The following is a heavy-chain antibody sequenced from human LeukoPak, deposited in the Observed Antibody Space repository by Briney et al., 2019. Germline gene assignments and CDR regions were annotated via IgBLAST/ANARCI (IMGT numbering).Heavy chain of an antibody. D-gene: IGHD2-8*01. CDR2: INPSGGST. V-gene: IGHV1-46*01. CDR1: GYTFTSYY. J-gene: IGHJ5*02. CDR3: ARDRYCTNGVCYNGWFDP. Sequence: ASVKVSCKASGYTFTSYYMHWVRQAPGQGLEWMGIINPSGGSTSYAQKFQGRVTMTRDMSTSTVYMELSSLRSEDTAVYYCARDRYCTNGVCYNGWFDPWGQGTLVTVSS.